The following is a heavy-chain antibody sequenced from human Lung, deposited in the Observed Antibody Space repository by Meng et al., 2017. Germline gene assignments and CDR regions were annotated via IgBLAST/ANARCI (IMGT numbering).Heavy chain of an antibody. CDR2: IHYSGST. Sequence: QVHLQQWGAGRLKPSQTLSLTRTGSCGSISSGTYYWGWIRQLPGKGLEWIAYIHYSGSTYYSPSLKRRVTISVDTSKNQLSLKLSSMTAADTAVYYCARYVFDSSSLYSNWFDPWGQGTLVTVSS. D-gene: IGHD3-22*01. CDR1: CGSISSGTYY. CDR3: ARYVFDSSSLYSNWFDP. V-gene: IGHV4-31*03. J-gene: IGHJ5*02.